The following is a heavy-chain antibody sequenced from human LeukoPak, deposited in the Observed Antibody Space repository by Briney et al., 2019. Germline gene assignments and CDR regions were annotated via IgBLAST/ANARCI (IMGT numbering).Heavy chain of an antibody. CDR3: ATRSSTLAATRCFDD. V-gene: IGHV4-34*01. Sequence: SETLSLTCAVHGESFSAYFWSWIRQVPGKGLEWIGEIDHRGSSNYNPPLKSRATISVDTSKNHFSLSLTSVTAADTAVYYCATRSSTLAATRCFDDWGQGTVVTVSS. J-gene: IGHJ4*03. CDR2: IDHRGSS. CDR1: GESFSAYF. D-gene: IGHD6-6*01.